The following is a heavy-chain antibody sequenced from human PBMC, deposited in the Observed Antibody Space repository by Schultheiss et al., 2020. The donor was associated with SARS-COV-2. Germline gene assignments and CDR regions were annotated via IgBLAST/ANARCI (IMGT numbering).Heavy chain of an antibody. CDR3: ARARMFGANVQ. CDR2: INSDGSST. J-gene: IGHJ4*02. Sequence: GGSLRLSCAASGFTFSSYWMHWVRQAPGKGLVWVSRINSDGSSTSYADSVKGRFTISRDNSKNTLYLQMNSLRAEDTAVYYCARARMFGANVQWGQGTLVTVSS. V-gene: IGHV3-74*01. D-gene: IGHD3-16*01. CDR1: GFTFSSYW.